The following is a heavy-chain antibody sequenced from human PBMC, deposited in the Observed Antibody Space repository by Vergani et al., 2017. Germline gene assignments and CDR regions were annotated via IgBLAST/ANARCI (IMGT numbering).Heavy chain of an antibody. D-gene: IGHD1-1*01. J-gene: IGHJ3*01. CDR3: VRVKGSNWNDHLYDV. CDR1: GFTFDDYT. V-gene: IGHV3-43*01. Sequence: EVQLVESGGVVVQPGGSLRLSCAASGFTFDDYTMHWVRQAPRKGLEWVSLISWDGGSTYYADSVKGRYTISRDNSKNSLYLQMNNLRTEDTALYYCVRVKGSNWNDHLYDVWGQGTLVTVSS. CDR2: ISWDGGST.